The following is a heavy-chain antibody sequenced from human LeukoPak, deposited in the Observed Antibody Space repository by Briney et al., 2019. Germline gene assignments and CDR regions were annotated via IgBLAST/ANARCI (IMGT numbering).Heavy chain of an antibody. CDR2: INPNSGGK. CDR1: GYTFTGYY. V-gene: IGHV1-2*02. D-gene: IGHD3-10*01. J-gene: IGHJ3*02. Sequence: RASVKVSCKASGYTFTGYYMHWVRQAPGQGLEWMGWINPNSGGKNYAQRFQGRVTMTRDTSINTAYMELSRLRSDDTAVYFCARSRYYAGILPSLDDPFDIWGQGTMVTVSS. CDR3: ARSRYYAGILPSLDDPFDI.